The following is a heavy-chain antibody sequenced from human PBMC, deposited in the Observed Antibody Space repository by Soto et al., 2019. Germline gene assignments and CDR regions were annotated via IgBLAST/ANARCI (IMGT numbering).Heavy chain of an antibody. CDR1: GFTFSSYW. Sequence: GGSLRLSCAASGFTFSSYWMSWVRQAPGKGLEWVANIKQDGSEKYYVDSVKGRFTISRDNAKNSLYLQMNSLRAEDTAVYYCARDENIVLVPAAMLPLFDYWGQGTLVTVSS. D-gene: IGHD2-2*01. CDR3: ARDENIVLVPAAMLPLFDY. J-gene: IGHJ4*02. CDR2: IKQDGSEK. V-gene: IGHV3-7*01.